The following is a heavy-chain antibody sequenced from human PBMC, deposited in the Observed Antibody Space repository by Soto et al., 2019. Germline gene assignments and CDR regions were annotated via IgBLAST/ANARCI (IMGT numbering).Heavy chain of an antibody. J-gene: IGHJ4*02. D-gene: IGHD3-3*01. CDR1: GGSISSYY. V-gene: IGHV4-59*01. CDR3: ARAKRGCFEWLPLGFDY. CDR2: IYYTGST. Sequence: SETLSLTCTVSGGSISSYYWSWIRQPPGKGLEWIGYIYYTGSTNYNPSLKSRVSISVDTSKNQLSLRLSAVTAADTAVYYCARAKRGCFEWLPLGFDYWGQGTLVTVSS.